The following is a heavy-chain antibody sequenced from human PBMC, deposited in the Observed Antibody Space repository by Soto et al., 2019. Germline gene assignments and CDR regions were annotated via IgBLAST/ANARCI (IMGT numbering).Heavy chain of an antibody. D-gene: IGHD6-13*01. Sequence: SETLSLTCAVYGGSFSGYYWSWIRQPPGKGLEWIGYIYYSGSTNYNPSLKSRVTISVDTSKNQFSLKLSSVTAADTAVYYCARHGYSSSWYYAFDYWGQGTLVTVSS. V-gene: IGHV4-59*08. CDR3: ARHGYSSSWYYAFDY. J-gene: IGHJ4*02. CDR1: GGSFSGYY. CDR2: IYYSGST.